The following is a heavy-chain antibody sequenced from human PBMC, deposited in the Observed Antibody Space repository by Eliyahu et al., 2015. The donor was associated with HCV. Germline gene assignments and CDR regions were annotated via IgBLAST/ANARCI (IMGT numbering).Heavy chain of an antibody. V-gene: IGHV4-34*01. CDR3: ARGRQESIVGAMSYFDY. CDR1: GGSFSGYY. J-gene: IGHJ4*02. D-gene: IGHD1-26*01. Sequence: QVQLQQWGAGLLKPSETLSLTCAVYGGSFSGYYWSWXRQPPGKGLEWIGEINHSGSTNYNPSLKSRVTISVDTSKNQFSLKLSSVTAADTAVYYCARGRQESIVGAMSYFDYWGQGTLVTVSS. CDR2: INHSGST.